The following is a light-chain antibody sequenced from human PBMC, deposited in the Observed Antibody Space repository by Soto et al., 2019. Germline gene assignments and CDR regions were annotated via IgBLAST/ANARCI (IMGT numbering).Light chain of an antibody. CDR2: EVN. CDR3: YSYFGSNNFI. Sequence: QSALTQPPSASGSPGQAVTISCTGPSSDVADYKFVSWYQQRPGKAPKLLIYEVNKRPSGVPDRFSGSKSGNTASLTVSGLQADDEADYYCYSYFGSNNFIFGGGTKLTVL. J-gene: IGLJ2*01. CDR1: SSDVADYKF. V-gene: IGLV2-8*01.